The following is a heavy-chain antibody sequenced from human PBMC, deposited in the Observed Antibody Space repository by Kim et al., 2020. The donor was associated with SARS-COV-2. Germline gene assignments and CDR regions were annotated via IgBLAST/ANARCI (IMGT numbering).Heavy chain of an antibody. D-gene: IGHD5-18*01. J-gene: IGHJ4*02. Sequence: DSVKGRFTISRDRTKSTLYLQMNSLRAEDTAVYYCAKDRWMDTTMTPFDYWGQGTLVTVSS. V-gene: IGHV3-33*03. CDR3: AKDRWMDTTMTPFDY.